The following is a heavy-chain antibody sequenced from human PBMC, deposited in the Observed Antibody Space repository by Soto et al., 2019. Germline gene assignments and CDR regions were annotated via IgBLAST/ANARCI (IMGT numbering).Heavy chain of an antibody. D-gene: IGHD4-17*01. J-gene: IGHJ3*02. CDR2: ISAYNGNT. V-gene: IGHV1-18*01. CDR3: ARVMDYGDLYDAFDI. CDR1: GYTFTSYG. Sequence: ASVKVSCKASGYTFTSYGISWVRQAPGQGLEWMGWISAYNGNTNYAQKLQGRVTMTTDTSTSTAYMELRSLRSDDTAVYCCARVMDYGDLYDAFDIWGQGTMVTVSS.